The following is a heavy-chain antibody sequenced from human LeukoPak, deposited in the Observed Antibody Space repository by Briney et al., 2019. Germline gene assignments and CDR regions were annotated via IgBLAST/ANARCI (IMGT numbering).Heavy chain of an antibody. CDR2: IRYDGSNK. CDR1: GFTFSSYG. Sequence: GGSLRLSCAASGFTFSSYGMHWVRQAPGKGLEWVAFIRYDGSNKYYADSVKGRFTISRDNSKNTLYLQMNSLRAEDTAVYYCARAPVGYSYGYEYYYYYMDVWGKGTTVTVSS. J-gene: IGHJ6*03. CDR3: ARAPVGYSYGYEYYYYYMDV. D-gene: IGHD5-18*01. V-gene: IGHV3-30*02.